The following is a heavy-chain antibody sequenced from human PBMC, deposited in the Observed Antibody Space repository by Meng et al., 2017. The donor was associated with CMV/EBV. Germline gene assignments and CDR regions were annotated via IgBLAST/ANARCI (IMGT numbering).Heavy chain of an antibody. CDR2: IYYSGST. J-gene: IGHJ4*02. Sequence: SETLSLTCTVSGGSISSSSYYWGWIRQPPGKGREWIGSIYYSGSTYYNPSLKSRVTISVDTSKNQFSLKLSSVTAADTAVYYCARVGSSSWYDLNYFDYWGQGTLVTVSS. CDR3: ARVGSSSWYDLNYFDY. V-gene: IGHV4-39*07. D-gene: IGHD6-13*01. CDR1: GGSISSSSYY.